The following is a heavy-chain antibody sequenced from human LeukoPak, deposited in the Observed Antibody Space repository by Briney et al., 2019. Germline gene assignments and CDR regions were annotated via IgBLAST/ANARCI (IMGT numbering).Heavy chain of an antibody. D-gene: IGHD6-13*01. V-gene: IGHV3-21*01. CDR1: GGSISSSS. CDR3: ARGSSNVAACNNWFDP. CDR2: ISGSSSYI. J-gene: IGHJ5*02. Sequence: PSETLSLTCSVSGGSISSSSNYWGWIRQPPGKGLEWDSSISGSSSYIYYADSMKGRFTISRDNAKNSLYLQMNSLRAEDTAVYYCARGSSNVAACNNWFDPWGQGTLVTVSS.